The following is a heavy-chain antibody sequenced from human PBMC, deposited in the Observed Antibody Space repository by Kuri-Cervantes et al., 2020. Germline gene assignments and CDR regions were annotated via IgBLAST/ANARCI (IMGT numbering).Heavy chain of an antibody. Sequence: SETLSLTCAVYGGSFSGYYWSWIRQPPGKGLEWIGEINHSGSTNYNPSLKSRVTISVDTSKNQFSLKLSSVTAADTAVYYCARDCSGGSCPTEYYGMDVWGQGTTVTVSS. CDR2: INHSGST. D-gene: IGHD2-15*01. J-gene: IGHJ6*02. CDR1: GGSFSGYY. V-gene: IGHV4-34*01. CDR3: ARDCSGGSCPTEYYGMDV.